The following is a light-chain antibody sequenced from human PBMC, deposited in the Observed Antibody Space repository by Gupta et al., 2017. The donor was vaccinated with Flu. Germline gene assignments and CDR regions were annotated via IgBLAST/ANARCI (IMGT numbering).Light chain of an antibody. CDR3: QQSYSTPGT. J-gene: IGKJ1*01. CDR2: AAS. Sequence: DIKMTPSPSSLSASVGDRVTITCRASQSISSYLNWYQQKPGKAPKLLIYAASSLQSGVPSRFSGSGSGTDFTLTISSLQPEDFATYYCQQSYSTPGTFGQGTKVEIK. CDR1: QSISSY. V-gene: IGKV1-39*01.